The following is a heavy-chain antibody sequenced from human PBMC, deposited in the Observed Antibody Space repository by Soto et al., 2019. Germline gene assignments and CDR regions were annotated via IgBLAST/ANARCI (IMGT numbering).Heavy chain of an antibody. CDR1: GFTFSSYA. D-gene: IGHD2-15*01. CDR2: LSGSGGST. J-gene: IGHJ6*02. Sequence: EVQLLEAGGGLVQTGWSQRLSCAASGFTFSSYAMTWVRQAPGKGLEWVSTLSGSGGSTYYAASVKGRFTISRDNTNDTLYMEMNSLRGEDTAVYFCAKQQGPGTPYYYAMDVWGQGTAVTVSS. CDR3: AKQQGPGTPYYYAMDV. V-gene: IGHV3-23*01.